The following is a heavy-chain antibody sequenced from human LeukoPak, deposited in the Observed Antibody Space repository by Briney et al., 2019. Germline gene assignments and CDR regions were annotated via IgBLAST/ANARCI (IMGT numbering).Heavy chain of an antibody. CDR2: ISGSGGST. J-gene: IGHJ4*02. CDR1: GFTFSSYG. Sequence: PGGSLRLSCAASGFTFSSYGMSWVRQAPGKGLEWVSAISGSGGSTYYADSVKGRFTVSRDNSKNTLYLQMNSLRAEDTAVYYCARGGAWWELLVYFDYWGQGTLVTVSS. CDR3: ARGGAWWELLVYFDY. V-gene: IGHV3-23*01. D-gene: IGHD1-26*01.